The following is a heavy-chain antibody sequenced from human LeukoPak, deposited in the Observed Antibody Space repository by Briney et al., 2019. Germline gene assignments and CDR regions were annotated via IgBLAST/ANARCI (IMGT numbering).Heavy chain of an antibody. CDR1: GFTFSSYA. Sequence: GGSLRLSCAASGFTFSSYAMSWVREAPARGLEWVSSLRGNGDTFYADSVKGRFTISRDNAKNTVYLQMDSLRAEDTAVYYCLKDADYWGHGTRVTVSS. CDR3: LKDADY. J-gene: IGHJ4*01. CDR2: LRGNGDT. V-gene: IGHV3-23*01.